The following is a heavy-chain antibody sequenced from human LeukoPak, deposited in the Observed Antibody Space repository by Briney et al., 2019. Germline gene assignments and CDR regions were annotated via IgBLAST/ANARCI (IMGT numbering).Heavy chain of an antibody. V-gene: IGHV3-21*01. J-gene: IGHJ6*02. CDR3: ARGITGTSDYGMDV. CDR1: GFTFSSYS. Sequence: GGSLRLSCAASGFTFSSYSMNWVRQAPGKGLEWVSSIGSSSSYIYYADSVKGRFTISRDNAKNSLYLQMNSLRAEDTAVYYCARGITGTSDYGMDVWGQGTTVTVSS. D-gene: IGHD1-7*01. CDR2: IGSSSSYI.